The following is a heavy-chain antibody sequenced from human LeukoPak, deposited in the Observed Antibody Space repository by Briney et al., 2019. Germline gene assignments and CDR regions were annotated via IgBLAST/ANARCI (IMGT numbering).Heavy chain of an antibody. CDR2: ISSSGSTI. V-gene: IGHV3-11*04. CDR1: GFTFSDYY. D-gene: IGHD5-24*01. CDR3: ARDGLEMATTFDY. J-gene: IGHJ4*02. Sequence: GGSLRLSCAASGFTFSDYYMSWIRQAPGKGLEWVSYISSSGSTIYYADSVKGRFTISRDNAKNSLYLQMNSLRAEDTAVDYCARDGLEMATTFDYWGQGTLVTVSS.